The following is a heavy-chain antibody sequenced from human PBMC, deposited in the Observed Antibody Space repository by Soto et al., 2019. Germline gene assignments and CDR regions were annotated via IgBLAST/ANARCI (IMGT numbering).Heavy chain of an antibody. CDR2: ISGGGGST. CDR1: GFTFSSYA. V-gene: IGHV3-23*01. D-gene: IGHD6-6*01. CDR3: AKAKGLEQLVDYYYNGTDV. J-gene: IGHJ6*02. Sequence: GASLRLSCAASGFTFSSYAMSWVRQAPGKGLEWVSAISGGGGSTYYADSVKGRFTISRDNSKNTLYLQMNSLRAEDTAVYYCAKAKGLEQLVDYYYNGTDVGGQGTTVTVSS.